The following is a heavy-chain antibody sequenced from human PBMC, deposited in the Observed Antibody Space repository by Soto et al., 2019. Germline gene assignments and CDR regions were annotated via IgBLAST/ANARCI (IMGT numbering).Heavy chain of an antibody. CDR3: AREVGYYDSSGYYLLYFDY. J-gene: IGHJ4*02. Sequence: KQSQTLSLTCAISGDSVSSNSAAWNWIRQSPSRGLEWLGRTYYRSKWYNDYAVSVKSRITINPDTSKNQFSLQLNSVTPEDTAVYYCAREVGYYDSSGYYLLYFDYWGQGTLVTVSS. V-gene: IGHV6-1*01. CDR2: TYYRSKWYN. CDR1: GDSVSSNSAA. D-gene: IGHD3-22*01.